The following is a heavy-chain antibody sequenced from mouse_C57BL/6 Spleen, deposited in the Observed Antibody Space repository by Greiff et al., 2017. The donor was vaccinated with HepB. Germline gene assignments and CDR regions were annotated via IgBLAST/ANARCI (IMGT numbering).Heavy chain of an antibody. CDR3: ARGDYDGYFDV. J-gene: IGHJ1*03. CDR2: IHPNSGST. Sequence: QVQLQQPGAELVKPGASVKLSCKASGYTFTSYWMHWVKQRPGQGLEWIGMIHPNSGSTNYNEKFKSKATLTVDKSSSTAYMQLISLTSEDSAVYYGARGDYDGYFDVWGTGTTVTVSS. CDR1: GYTFTSYW. V-gene: IGHV1-64*01. D-gene: IGHD2-4*01.